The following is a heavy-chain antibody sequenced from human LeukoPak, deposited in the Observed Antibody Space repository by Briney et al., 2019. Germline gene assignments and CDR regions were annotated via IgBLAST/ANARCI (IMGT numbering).Heavy chain of an antibody. Sequence: PGGSLRLSCAASGFTFSSYWMSWVRQAPGKGVEWVANIMQDGSEQYYVDSVKGRFTISRHNAKNSLYLQMNSLRAEDMSVCYCARETLWWDPDYWGQGTLVTVSS. D-gene: IGHD2-21*01. J-gene: IGHJ4*02. CDR1: GFTFSSYW. CDR3: ARETLWWDPDY. CDR2: IMQDGSEQ. V-gene: IGHV3-7*01.